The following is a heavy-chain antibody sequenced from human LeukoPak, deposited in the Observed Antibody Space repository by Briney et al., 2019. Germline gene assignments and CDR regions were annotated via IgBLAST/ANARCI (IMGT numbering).Heavy chain of an antibody. J-gene: IGHJ6*03. Sequence: SQTLSLTCAISGDSVASSSAAWNWIRQSPSRGLEWLGRTYYMSKWSNDYAASVKSRITINPDTSKNQFSLQLNSVTPEDTAVYYCARGRGYSYGYNFYYYYMDVWGKGTTVTVSS. CDR2: TYYMSKWSN. V-gene: IGHV6-1*01. CDR3: ARGRGYSYGYNFYYYYMDV. CDR1: GDSVASSSAA. D-gene: IGHD5-18*01.